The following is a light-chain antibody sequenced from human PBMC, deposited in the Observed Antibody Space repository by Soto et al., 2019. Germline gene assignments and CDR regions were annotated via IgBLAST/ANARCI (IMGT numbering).Light chain of an antibody. V-gene: IGKV1-5*01. Sequence: DIQMTQSPSTLSASVGDRVTITCRASQSISSWLAWYQQKPGKAPKLLIYDASSLESGVPSRFSGSGSGTEFTLPISSLQPDDFATYYCQSGRTFGQGTKVEIK. CDR2: DAS. CDR1: QSISSW. J-gene: IGKJ1*01. CDR3: QSGRT.